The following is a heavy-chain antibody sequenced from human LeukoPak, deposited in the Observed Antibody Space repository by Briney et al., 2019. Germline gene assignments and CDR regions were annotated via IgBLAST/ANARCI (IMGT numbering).Heavy chain of an antibody. CDR3: ARDVPGATHYTFGVVIVDY. CDR1: GGSISSYY. J-gene: IGHJ4*02. Sequence: SETLSLTCTVSGGSISSYYWSWIRQPPGKGLEWIGYIYYSGSTNYNPSLKSRVTISVDTSKNQFSLKLSSVTAADTAVYYCARDVPGATHYTFGVVIVDYWGQGTLVTVSS. V-gene: IGHV4-59*12. D-gene: IGHD3-3*01. CDR2: IYYSGST.